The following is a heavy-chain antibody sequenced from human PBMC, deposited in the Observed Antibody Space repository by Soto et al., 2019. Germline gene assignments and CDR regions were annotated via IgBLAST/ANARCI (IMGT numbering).Heavy chain of an antibody. D-gene: IGHD3-10*01. CDR3: AKSITMVRGVPSSFDP. CDR1: GFTFSSYA. Sequence: GGSLRLSCAASGFTFSSYAMSWVRQAPGKGLEWVSAISGSGGSTYYADSVKGRFTISRDNSKNTLYLQMNSLRAEDTAVYYCAKSITMVRGVPSSFDPWGQGTLVTVSS. V-gene: IGHV3-23*01. J-gene: IGHJ5*02. CDR2: ISGSGGST.